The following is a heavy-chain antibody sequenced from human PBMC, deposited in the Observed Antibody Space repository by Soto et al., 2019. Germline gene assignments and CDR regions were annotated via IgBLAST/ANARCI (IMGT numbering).Heavy chain of an antibody. D-gene: IGHD3-16*01. CDR3: ARVYTWLFDY. V-gene: IGHV3-7*05. CDR1: GFTFSNYY. CDR2: IKQDGSER. Sequence: EVQLVESGGGLVQPGGSLRLSCAASGFTFSNYYMSWVRQAPGKGLEWVANIKQDGSERTYVDSVKGRFTISRDNAKNSLFLKINSLRAEDTAVFSCARVYTWLFDYGGQGPLLPVSA. J-gene: IGHJ4*02.